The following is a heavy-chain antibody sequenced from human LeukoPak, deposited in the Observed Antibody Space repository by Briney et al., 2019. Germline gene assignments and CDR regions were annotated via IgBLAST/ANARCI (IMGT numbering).Heavy chain of an antibody. D-gene: IGHD3-10*01. CDR1: GITFSNYA. J-gene: IGHJ6*02. CDR2: ISNDRSVK. Sequence: GGSLRLSCTAPGITFSNYAMHWVRQAPGEGLEWVTVISNDRSVKYYADSVKGRFTISRDNSKNTLYLQMNSLRAEDTAVYFCAKVGGSGTSYYYFGMDVWGQGTTVTVSS. V-gene: IGHV3-30*04. CDR3: AKVGGSGTSYYYFGMDV.